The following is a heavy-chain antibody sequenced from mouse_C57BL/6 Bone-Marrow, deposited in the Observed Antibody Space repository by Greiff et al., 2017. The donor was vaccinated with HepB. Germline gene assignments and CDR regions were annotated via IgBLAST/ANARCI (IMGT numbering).Heavy chain of an antibody. Sequence: VQLVESGDEVMKPGASVKISCKATGYTFSSYWIEWIKQRPGHGLEWIGEILPGSGSTNYNEKFKGKATFTKETSSNTAYMELSRLTSEDSAVYYCARGYYGNWFAYWGQGTLVTFSA. D-gene: IGHD1-1*01. J-gene: IGHJ3*01. CDR1: GYTFSSYW. CDR3: ARGYYGNWFAY. CDR2: ILPGSGST. V-gene: IGHV1-9*01.